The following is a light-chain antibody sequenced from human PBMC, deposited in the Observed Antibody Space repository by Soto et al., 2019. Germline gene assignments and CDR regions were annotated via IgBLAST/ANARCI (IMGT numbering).Light chain of an antibody. J-gene: IGKJ1*01. CDR2: KAS. Sequence: DIPMTQSPSTLSASVGDRVTITCRASQSISNWLAWYQQKPGKAPKLLIYKASSLESGVPSRFSGSGSGTEFTLTISSLQPDDFATYYCQQYSTYWTFGQGTKVEIK. CDR1: QSISNW. V-gene: IGKV1-5*03. CDR3: QQYSTYWT.